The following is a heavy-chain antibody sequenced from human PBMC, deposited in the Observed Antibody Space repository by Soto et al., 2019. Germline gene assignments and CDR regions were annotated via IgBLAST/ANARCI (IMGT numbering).Heavy chain of an antibody. CDR1: GFTFSSYA. J-gene: IGHJ4*02. CDR2: ISGSGGST. V-gene: IGHV3-23*04. CDR3: ALNYDILTGYYPH. D-gene: IGHD3-9*01. Sequence: EVQLVESGGGLVQPGGSLRLSCSASGFTFSSYAMSWVRQAPGKGLEWVSAISGSGGSTYYADSVKGRFTISRDNSKNTLYLQMNSLRAEDTAVYYCALNYDILTGYYPHWGQGTLVTVSS.